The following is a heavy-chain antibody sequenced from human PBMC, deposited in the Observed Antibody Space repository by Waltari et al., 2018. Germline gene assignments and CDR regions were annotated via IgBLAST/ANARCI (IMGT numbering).Heavy chain of an antibody. D-gene: IGHD2-15*01. CDR1: GYTFTDYY. J-gene: IGHJ4*02. Sequence: QVQLVQSGAEVKKPGASVKVSCKASGYTFTDYYMHWVRQAPGQGLEWMRWINPNNGGTNYAQRFQGRVTMTRDTSISTLYMELSRLTSDDTAVYYCAREYCSGGRCYKAYFDYWGQGTLVTVSS. V-gene: IGHV1-2*02. CDR3: AREYCSGGRCYKAYFDY. CDR2: INPNNGGT.